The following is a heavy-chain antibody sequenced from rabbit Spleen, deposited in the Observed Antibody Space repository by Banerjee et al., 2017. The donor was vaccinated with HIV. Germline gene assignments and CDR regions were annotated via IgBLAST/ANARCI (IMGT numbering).Heavy chain of an antibody. D-gene: IGHD1-1*01. CDR2: IGVSSEAT. J-gene: IGHJ4*01. V-gene: IGHV1S40*01. CDR3: ARDTGNVRNYIDTL. Sequence: QSLVESGGDLVKPGASLTLTCTASGFSFSSGYYMCWVRQAPGKGLEWIACIGVSSEATDYANWAKGRFTISKTSSTTVTLQMTSLTAADTATYFCARDTGNVRNYIDTLWGPGTLVTVS. CDR1: GFSFSSGYY.